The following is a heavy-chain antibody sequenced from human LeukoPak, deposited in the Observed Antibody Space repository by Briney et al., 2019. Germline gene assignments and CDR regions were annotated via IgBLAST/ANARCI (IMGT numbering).Heavy chain of an antibody. Sequence: SETLSLTCTVSGGSISSYYWSWIRQPPGKGLGWIGYIYYSGSTNYNPSLKSRVTISVDTSKNQFSLKLSSVTAADTAVYYCTRDRWAYWYFDLWGRGTLVTVSS. V-gene: IGHV4-59*01. CDR1: GGSISSYY. CDR3: TRDRWAYWYFDL. D-gene: IGHD6-13*01. CDR2: IYYSGST. J-gene: IGHJ2*01.